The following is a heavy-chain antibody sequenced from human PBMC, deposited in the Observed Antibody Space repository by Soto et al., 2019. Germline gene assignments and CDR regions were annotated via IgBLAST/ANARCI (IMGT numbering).Heavy chain of an antibody. V-gene: IGHV4-34*01. CDR2: INHSGST. CDR3: ARGGSIRAPLGDI. CDR1: GGSFSGYY. Sequence: PSETLSLTCAVYGGSFSGYYWSWIRQPPGKGLEWIGEINHSGSTNYNPSLKSRGTISKDTSKKQFSLKLSSVTAADTAVYYCARGGSIRAPLGDIWGQGTMVTVSS. D-gene: IGHD3-10*01. J-gene: IGHJ3*02.